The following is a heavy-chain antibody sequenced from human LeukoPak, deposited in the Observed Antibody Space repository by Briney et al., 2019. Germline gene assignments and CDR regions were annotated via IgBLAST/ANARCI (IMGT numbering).Heavy chain of an antibody. CDR3: AKASPAADYYYYYYMDV. CDR2: ISGSGGST. J-gene: IGHJ6*03. V-gene: IGHV3-23*01. Sequence: GGSLRLSCAASGFTFSSYAMSWVRQAPGKGLEWASAISGSGGSTYYADSVKGRFTISRDNSKNTLYLQMNSLRAEDTAVYYCAKASPAADYYYYYYMDVWGKGTTVTVSS. CDR1: GFTFSSYA. D-gene: IGHD2-2*01.